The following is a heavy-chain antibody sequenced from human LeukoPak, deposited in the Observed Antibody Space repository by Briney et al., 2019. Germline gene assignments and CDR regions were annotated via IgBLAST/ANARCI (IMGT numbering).Heavy chain of an antibody. CDR3: ARDNYDSSGYYPGWFDP. CDR2: IYYGGST. V-gene: IGHV4-59*01. J-gene: IGHJ5*02. CDR1: GGSISSYY. Sequence: PSETLSLTCTVSGGSISSYYWSWIRQPPGKGLEWIGYIYYGGSTNYNPSLKSRVTISVDTSKNQFSLKLSSVTAADTAVYYCARDNYDSSGYYPGWFDPWGQGTLVTVSS. D-gene: IGHD3-22*01.